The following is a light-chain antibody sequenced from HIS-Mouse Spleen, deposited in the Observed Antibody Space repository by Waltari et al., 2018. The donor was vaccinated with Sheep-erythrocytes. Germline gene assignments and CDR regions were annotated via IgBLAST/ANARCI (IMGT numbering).Light chain of an antibody. J-gene: IGLJ3*02. V-gene: IGLV2-23*01. CDR3: AAWDDSLNGWV. CDR1: SSDVGSYNL. Sequence: QSALTQPASVSGSPGQSITISCTGTSSDVGSYNLVSWYQPHPGQAPKLMIYACSKRPFGVSNRFSGSKSGNTAYLTISGLQSEDEADDYCAAWDDSLNGWVFGGGTKLTVL. CDR2: ACS.